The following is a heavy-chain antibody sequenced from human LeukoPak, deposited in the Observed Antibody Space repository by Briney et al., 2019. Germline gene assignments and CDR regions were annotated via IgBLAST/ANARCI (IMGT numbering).Heavy chain of an antibody. J-gene: IGHJ4*02. CDR3: ASSPAREVGWSSSSQFDY. Sequence: GASVKVSCKASGYTFTSYYMHWVRQAPGQGLEWMGIINPSGGSTSYAQKFQGRVTMTRDTSTSTVYMELSSLRSEDTAVYYCASSPAREVGWSSSSQFDYWGQGTLVTVSS. D-gene: IGHD6-6*01. CDR2: INPSGGST. V-gene: IGHV1-46*01. CDR1: GYTFTSYY.